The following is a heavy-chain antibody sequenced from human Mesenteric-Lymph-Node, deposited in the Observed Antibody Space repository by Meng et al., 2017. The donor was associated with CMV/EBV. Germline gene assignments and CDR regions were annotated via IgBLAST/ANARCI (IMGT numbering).Heavy chain of an antibody. CDR2: ISNDGATT. J-gene: IGHJ4*02. CDR3: ARGTYDYDRNYFDS. D-gene: IGHD4-17*01. CDR1: GFSFSNSW. Sequence: SGFSFSNSWMQWVRQTPGTGLVWVSRISNDGATTTYADSVKGRFTISRDNAKNTLYLEMNSLRGEDTAVYYCARGTYDYDRNYFDSWGQGTLVTVSS. V-gene: IGHV3-74*01.